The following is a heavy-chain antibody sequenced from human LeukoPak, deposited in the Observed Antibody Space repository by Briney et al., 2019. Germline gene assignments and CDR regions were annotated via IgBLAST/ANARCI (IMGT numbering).Heavy chain of an antibody. CDR2: IYSGGST. D-gene: IGHD6-13*01. J-gene: IGHJ6*02. V-gene: IGHV3-66*01. Sequence: QAGGSLRLSCAASGFTVSSNYMSWVRQAPGKGLEWVSVIYSGGSTYYADSVKGRFTISRDNSKNTLYLQMNSLRAEDTAVYYCARALLGSSWYGAGYYYYYGMDVWGQGTTVTVSS. CDR1: GFTVSSNY. CDR3: ARALLGSSWYGAGYYYYYGMDV.